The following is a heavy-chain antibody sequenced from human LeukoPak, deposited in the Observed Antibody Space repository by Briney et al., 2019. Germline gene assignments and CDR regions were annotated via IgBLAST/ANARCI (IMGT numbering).Heavy chain of an antibody. CDR1: GGSISSYY. CDR3: ARAVYSSGLDY. V-gene: IGHV4-59*08. Sequence: SETLSLTCTVSGGSISSYYWGWIRQPPGKGLEWIGDIYHSGSTNYNPSLKSRVTISVDTSKNQFSLKLSSVTAADTAVYYCARAVYSSGLDYWGQGTLVTVSS. D-gene: IGHD6-19*01. J-gene: IGHJ4*02. CDR2: IYHSGST.